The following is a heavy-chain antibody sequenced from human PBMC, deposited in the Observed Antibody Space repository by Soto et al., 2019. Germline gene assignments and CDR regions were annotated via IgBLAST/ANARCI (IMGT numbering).Heavy chain of an antibody. CDR1: GFTFSSYG. CDR3: AKEQWLVYFDY. Sequence: GGSLRLSCAASGFTFSSYGMHWVRQAPGKGLEWVAVIWYDGSNKYYADSVKGRFTISRDNSKNTLYLQMNSLRAEDTAVYYCAKEQWLVYFDYWGQGTLVTVSS. J-gene: IGHJ4*02. CDR2: IWYDGSNK. D-gene: IGHD6-19*01. V-gene: IGHV3-30*02.